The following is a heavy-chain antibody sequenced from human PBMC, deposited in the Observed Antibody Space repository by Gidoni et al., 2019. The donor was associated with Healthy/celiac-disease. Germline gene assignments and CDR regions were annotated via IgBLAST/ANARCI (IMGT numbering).Heavy chain of an antibody. J-gene: IGHJ4*02. Sequence: QVQLQESGPGLVKPSETLSLTCTVSGGSVSSGSYYWSWIRHPPGKGLEWIGYIYYSGSTNYNPSLKSRVTISVDTSKNQFSLKLSSVTAADTAVYYCARYRSSSGRSRGVDYWGQGTLVTVSS. V-gene: IGHV4-61*01. CDR3: ARYRSSSGRSRGVDY. CDR1: GGSVSSGSYY. D-gene: IGHD6-19*01. CDR2: IYYSGST.